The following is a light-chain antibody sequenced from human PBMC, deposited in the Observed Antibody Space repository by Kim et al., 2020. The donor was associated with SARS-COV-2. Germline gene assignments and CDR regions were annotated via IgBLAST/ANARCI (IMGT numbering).Light chain of an antibody. CDR3: QQYDHWPPT. J-gene: IGKJ1*01. CDR2: GAT. V-gene: IGKV3-15*01. Sequence: EVVLTQSPATPSVSPGERVTLSCRASQSISGNLAWYQQKPGQPPRLLIFGATTRATETPARFSGSGSGTEFTLTISGLQSEDFALYYCQQYDHWPPTFGRGTKVDIK. CDR1: QSISGN.